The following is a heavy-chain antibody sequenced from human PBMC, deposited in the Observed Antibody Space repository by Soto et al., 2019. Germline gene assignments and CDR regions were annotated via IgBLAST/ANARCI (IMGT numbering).Heavy chain of an antibody. Sequence: QAQVVQSGAEVRKPGSSVKLSCKASEGTFNSYAIAWVRQAPGQGLEWMGGIIPYYNTLNYAQKFQDRVTSTADDSANRVYMELSSLRSDDTAVYFCASGASRWYPYFFDSWAQGTLVTVSS. V-gene: IGHV1-69*01. CDR1: EGTFNSYA. D-gene: IGHD6-13*01. CDR3: ASGASRWYPYFFDS. CDR2: IIPYYNTL. J-gene: IGHJ4*02.